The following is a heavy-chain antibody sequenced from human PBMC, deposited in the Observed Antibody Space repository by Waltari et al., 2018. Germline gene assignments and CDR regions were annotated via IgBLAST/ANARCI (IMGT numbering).Heavy chain of an antibody. J-gene: IGHJ4*02. CDR1: GYTFTSYY. CDR2: INPSGGST. V-gene: IGHV1-46*01. D-gene: IGHD3-10*01. CDR3: ARGLRGPTYYYGSGSYYLDY. Sequence: QVQLVQSGAEVKKPGASVKVSCKASGYTFTSYYLHWVRQAPGQGLEWMGIINPSGGSTSYAQKFQGRVTMTRDTSTSTVYMELSSLRSEDTAVYYCARGLRGPTYYYGSGSYYLDYWGQGTLVTVSS.